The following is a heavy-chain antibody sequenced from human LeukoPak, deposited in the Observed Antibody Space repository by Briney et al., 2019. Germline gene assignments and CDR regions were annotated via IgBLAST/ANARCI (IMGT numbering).Heavy chain of an antibody. D-gene: IGHD4-17*01. CDR2: IYYSGGT. Sequence: SETLSLTCTVSGGSISSSGYYWGWIRQSPGKRPEWIGSIYYSGGTYSNPSLNSRVTISVDTSKDQFSLKLTSVTAADTAVYYCARHDYGDYGTFDIWGQGTMVTVSS. V-gene: IGHV4-39*01. CDR3: ARHDYGDYGTFDI. CDR1: GGSISSSGYY. J-gene: IGHJ3*02.